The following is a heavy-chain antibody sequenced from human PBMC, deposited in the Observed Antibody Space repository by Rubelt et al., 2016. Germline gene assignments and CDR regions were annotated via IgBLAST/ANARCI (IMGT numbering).Heavy chain of an antibody. Sequence: EVQLVESGGGLVQAGGSLRLSCAASGFTFSSYAMSWVRQAPGKGLEWVSSISGSGGTTYYADSVKGRFTISRDNSRNTLYLQMKRRRAEDTAVYYGAKELSGIFLVGYFDYWGQGTLVTVSS. V-gene: IGHV3-23*04. J-gene: IGHJ4*02. CDR1: GFTFSSYA. CDR2: ISGSGGTT. D-gene: IGHD3-10*01. CDR3: AKELSGIFLVGYFDY.